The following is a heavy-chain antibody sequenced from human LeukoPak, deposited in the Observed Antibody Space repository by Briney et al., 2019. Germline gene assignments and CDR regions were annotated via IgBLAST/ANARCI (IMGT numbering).Heavy chain of an antibody. CDR3: AREQTSLGVRGVFDY. CDR2: IYYSGST. CDR1: GGSISSGGYY. D-gene: IGHD3-10*01. J-gene: IGHJ4*02. Sequence: SETLSLTCTVSGGSISSGGYYWSWIRQHPGKGLEWIGYIYYSGSTYYNPSLKSRVTISVDTSKNQFSLKLSSVTAADTAVYYYAREQTSLGVRGVFDYWGQGTLVTVSS. V-gene: IGHV4-31*03.